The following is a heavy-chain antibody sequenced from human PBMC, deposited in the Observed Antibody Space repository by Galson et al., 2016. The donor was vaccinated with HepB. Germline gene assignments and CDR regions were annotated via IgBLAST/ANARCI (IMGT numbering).Heavy chain of an antibody. CDR1: GFNFISYG. V-gene: IGHV3-33*01. J-gene: IGHJ4*02. Sequence: SLRLSCAAFGFNFISYGMHWVRQAPGKGLEWVAVTWFDGNYKDYAESVKGRITVSRDNTKNTLSLQLDSLRAEDTAGYHCARSREYFGSGSYLDYWGQGTLVIVSS. CDR3: ARSREYFGSGSYLDY. CDR2: TWFDGNYK. D-gene: IGHD3-10*01.